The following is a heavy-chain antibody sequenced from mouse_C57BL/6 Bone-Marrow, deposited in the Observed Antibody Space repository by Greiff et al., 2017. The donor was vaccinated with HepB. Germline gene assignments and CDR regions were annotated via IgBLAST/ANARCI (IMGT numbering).Heavy chain of an antibody. V-gene: IGHV6-6*01. J-gene: IGHJ1*03. CDR2: IRNKANNHAT. CDR1: GFTFSDAW. D-gene: IGHD1-1*01. Sequence: VQLKESGGGFVQPGGSMKLSCAASGFTFSDAWMDWVRQSPEKGLEWVAEIRNKANNHATYYAESVKGRLTISREDSKSIVNLQMNILRAEDTGIYYCTRDGDWWFAVWGKGTTVTVSS. CDR3: TRDGDWWFAV.